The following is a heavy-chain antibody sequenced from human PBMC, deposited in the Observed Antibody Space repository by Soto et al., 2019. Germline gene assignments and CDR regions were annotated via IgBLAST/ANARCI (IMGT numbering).Heavy chain of an antibody. CDR2: IWYDGSNK. D-gene: IGHD1-7*01. Sequence: QVQLVESGGGVVQPGRSLRLSCAASGFTFSSYGMHWVRQAPGKGLEWVAVIWYDGSNKYYADSVKGRFTISRDNSKNTLYLQMNSLRAEDTAVYYCARNTGTTYRPYYYYGMDVWGQGTTVTVSS. CDR3: ARNTGTTYRPYYYYGMDV. V-gene: IGHV3-33*01. J-gene: IGHJ6*02. CDR1: GFTFSSYG.